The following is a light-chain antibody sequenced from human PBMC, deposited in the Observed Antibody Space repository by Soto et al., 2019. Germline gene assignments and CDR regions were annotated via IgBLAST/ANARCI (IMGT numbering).Light chain of an antibody. CDR3: QHYNSYSEA. CDR2: KAS. V-gene: IGKV1-5*03. J-gene: IGKJ1*01. CDR1: QTISSW. Sequence: DIQMTQSPSTLSGSVGDRVTITCRASQTISSWLAWYQQKPGKAPKLLIYKASTLKSGVPSRVSGSGYGKEFTLTISRLQPDDGATDYGQHYNSYSEAFGQGTKVDIK.